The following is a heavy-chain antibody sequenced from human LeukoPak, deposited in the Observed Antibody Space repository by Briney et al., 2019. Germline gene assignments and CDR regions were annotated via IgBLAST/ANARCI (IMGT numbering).Heavy chain of an antibody. Sequence: ASVKVSCKASGYTFTSYGISWVRQAPGQRLEWMGWISAYNGNTNYAQKLQGRVTMTTDTSTSTAYMELRSLRSDDTAVYYCARGSGAYYEDAFDIWGQGTMVTVSS. CDR2: ISAYNGNT. CDR1: GYTFTSYG. V-gene: IGHV1-18*01. D-gene: IGHD3-3*01. CDR3: ARGSGAYYEDAFDI. J-gene: IGHJ3*02.